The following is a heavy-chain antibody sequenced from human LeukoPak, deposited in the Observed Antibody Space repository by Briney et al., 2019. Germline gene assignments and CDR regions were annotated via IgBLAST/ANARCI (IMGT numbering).Heavy chain of an antibody. V-gene: IGHV3-7*03. CDR3: ASWEGSSWFDY. CDR1: GFTFNTHW. J-gene: IGHJ4*02. Sequence: GGSLRLSCSGSGFTFNTHWMSWVRQAPGKGLEWVANIKGDGSEKDYVASVKGRFSVSRDNAKKSLYLQMNSLRVEDTAVYYCASWEGSSWFDYWGQGTLVTVSS. D-gene: IGHD6-13*01. CDR2: IKGDGSEK.